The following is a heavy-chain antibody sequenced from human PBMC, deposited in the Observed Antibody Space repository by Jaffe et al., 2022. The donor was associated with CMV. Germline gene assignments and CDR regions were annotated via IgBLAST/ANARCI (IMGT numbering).Heavy chain of an antibody. CDR3: ARDQRIDGIFDY. CDR1: GFTFSSYS. D-gene: IGHD2-21*01. J-gene: IGHJ4*02. Sequence: EVQLVESGGGLVKPGGSLRLSCAASGFTFSSYSMNWVRQAPGKGLEWVSSISSSSSYIYYADSVKGRFTISRDNAKNSLYLQMNSLRAEDTAVYYCARDQRIDGIFDYWGQGTLVTVSS. CDR2: ISSSSSYI. V-gene: IGHV3-21*01.